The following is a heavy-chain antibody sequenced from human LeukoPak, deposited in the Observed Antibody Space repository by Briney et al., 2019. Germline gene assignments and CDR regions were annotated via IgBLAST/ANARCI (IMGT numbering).Heavy chain of an antibody. CDR3: ARDKYYDYSGPADS. CDR2: INPNSGDT. D-gene: IGHD3-22*01. V-gene: IGHV1-2*02. Sequence: ASVKVSCKASGSTFIGYYMHWVRQAPGQGLEWMGWINPNSGDTNYAQKFQGRVTMTRDTSINTAYMELSSLRSDDTAVYYCARDKYYDYSGPADSWGQGTLVTVSS. J-gene: IGHJ4*02. CDR1: GSTFIGYY.